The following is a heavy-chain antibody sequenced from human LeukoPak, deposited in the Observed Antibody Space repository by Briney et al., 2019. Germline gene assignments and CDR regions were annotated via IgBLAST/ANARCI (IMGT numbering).Heavy chain of an antibody. V-gene: IGHV3-30*04. Sequence: GGSLRLSCAASGFTFSSYVMHWVRQAPGKGLEWVAIISYDGSNEYYADSVKGRFTISRDNAKNSLYLQMNSLRAEDTAVYYCARDAYCSGGSCYSGYYYYYMDVWGKGTTVTISS. J-gene: IGHJ6*03. CDR2: ISYDGSNE. D-gene: IGHD2-15*01. CDR3: ARDAYCSGGSCYSGYYYYYMDV. CDR1: GFTFSSYV.